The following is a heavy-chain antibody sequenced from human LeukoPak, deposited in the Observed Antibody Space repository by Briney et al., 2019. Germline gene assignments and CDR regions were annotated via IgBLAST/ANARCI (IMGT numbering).Heavy chain of an antibody. CDR1: GYTFTGYY. CDR3: ATDASITMIVVVPLDAFDI. V-gene: IGHV1-2*04. D-gene: IGHD3-22*01. J-gene: IGHJ3*02. CDR2: INPNSGGT. Sequence: GASVKVSCKASGYTFTGYYMHWVRQAPGQGLEWMGWINPNSGGTNYAQKFQGWVTMTRDTSISTAYMELSRLRSDDTAVYYCATDASITMIVVVPLDAFDIWGQGTMVTVSS.